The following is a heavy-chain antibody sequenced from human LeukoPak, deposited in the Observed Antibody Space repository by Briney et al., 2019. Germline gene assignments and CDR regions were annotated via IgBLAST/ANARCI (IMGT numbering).Heavy chain of an antibody. V-gene: IGHV4-39*07. J-gene: IGHJ4*02. D-gene: IGHD6-13*01. CDR2: IYYSGST. CDR3: ARVSRRIAAAGTQKNFDY. Sequence: PSETLSLTCTVSGGSISSSSYYWGWICQPPGKGLEWIGSIYYSGSTYYNPSLKSRVTISVDTSKNQFSLKLSSVTAADTAVYYCARVSRRIAAAGTQKNFDYWGQGTLVTVSS. CDR1: GGSISSSSYY.